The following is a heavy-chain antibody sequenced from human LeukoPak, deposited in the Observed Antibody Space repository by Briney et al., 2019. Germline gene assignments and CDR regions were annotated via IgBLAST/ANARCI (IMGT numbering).Heavy chain of an antibody. Sequence: PSETLSLTCTVSGGSISSYYWSWIRQPAGKGLEWIGRIYTSGSTNYNPSLKSRVTMSVDTSKNQFSLKLSSVTAADTAVYYCANLQITMVREPCGMDVWGQGTTVTVSS. CDR3: ANLQITMVREPCGMDV. J-gene: IGHJ6*02. D-gene: IGHD3-10*01. V-gene: IGHV4-4*07. CDR1: GGSISSYY. CDR2: IYTSGST.